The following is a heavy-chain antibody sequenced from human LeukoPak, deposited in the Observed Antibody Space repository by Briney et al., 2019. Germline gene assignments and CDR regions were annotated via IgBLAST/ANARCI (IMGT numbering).Heavy chain of an antibody. D-gene: IGHD4-17*01. CDR1: GFSFSDSA. CDR3: ISYGYYDFGYRPNEY. J-gene: IGHJ4*02. Sequence: GGSLKLSCAASGFSFSDSAMHWVRQASGKGLEWVGPIRSKANSYTPTYTASVTGRFTISRDDSKNTAYLRMDSLKTEDTAVYYCISYGYYDFGYRPNEYWGQGALVTVSS. CDR2: IRSKANSYTP. V-gene: IGHV3-73*01.